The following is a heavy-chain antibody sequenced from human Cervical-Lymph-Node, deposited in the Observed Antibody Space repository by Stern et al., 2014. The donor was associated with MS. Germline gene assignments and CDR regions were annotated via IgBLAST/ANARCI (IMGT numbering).Heavy chain of an antibody. Sequence: VQLVQSGGGLVKPGGSLRLSCVASGFTFSNAWMRWVRQAPGKGLEWVGRIKSKRDGGTTDYAGSVKGRFTISRDDSKNTLYLQMNSLKTEDTAMYYCTRLYCSSTTCYSHWGQGTRVTVSS. D-gene: IGHD2-2*02. J-gene: IGHJ4*02. CDR3: TRLYCSSTTCYSH. CDR2: IKSKRDGGTT. CDR1: GFTFSNAW. V-gene: IGHV3-15*01.